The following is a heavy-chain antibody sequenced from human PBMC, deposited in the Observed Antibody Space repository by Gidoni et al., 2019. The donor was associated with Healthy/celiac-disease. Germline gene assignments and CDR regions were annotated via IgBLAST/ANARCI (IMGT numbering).Heavy chain of an antibody. CDR3: AKEDCSGGSCYLGGPLDY. CDR2: INCDGFGT. J-gene: IGHJ4*02. Sequence: EVQLVESGGVVVQPGGSLRLSCAASGFTFDAYTMHWVRQAPGTGLEWVSLINCDGFGTYYADSVKGRFTVSRDNGKTSLYLQMHSLRTEDTALYYCAKEDCSGGSCYLGGPLDYWGQGTLVTVSS. D-gene: IGHD2-15*01. V-gene: IGHV3-43*01. CDR1: GFTFDAYT.